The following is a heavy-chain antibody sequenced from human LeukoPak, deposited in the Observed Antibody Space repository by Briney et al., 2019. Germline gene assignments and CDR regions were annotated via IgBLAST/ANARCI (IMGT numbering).Heavy chain of an antibody. J-gene: IGHJ4*02. V-gene: IGHV3-21*01. Sequence: GGSLRLSCAASGFTFSSYSMNWVRQAPGKGLEWVSFISSSSSSINYADSVKGRFTISRDNAKNSLYLQTNSLRAEDTAVYYCARDRDGTAYYPLDFRGQGTLVTVSS. D-gene: IGHD3-22*01. CDR1: GFTFSSYS. CDR3: ARDRDGTAYYPLDF. CDR2: ISSSSSSI.